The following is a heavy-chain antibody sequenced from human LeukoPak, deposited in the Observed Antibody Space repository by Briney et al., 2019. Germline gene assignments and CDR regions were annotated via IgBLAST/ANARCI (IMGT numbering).Heavy chain of an antibody. J-gene: IGHJ4*02. D-gene: IGHD6-25*01. CDR3: ARVAGYPKYFDY. Sequence: PGGSLRLSCAASGFTFSSYWMHWVRQAPGKGLVWVSRINSDGSSTSYADSVKGRFTISRDNAKNTLHLQMNSLRAEDTAVYYCARVAGYPKYFDYWGQGTLVTVSS. CDR1: GFTFSSYW. CDR2: INSDGSST. V-gene: IGHV3-74*01.